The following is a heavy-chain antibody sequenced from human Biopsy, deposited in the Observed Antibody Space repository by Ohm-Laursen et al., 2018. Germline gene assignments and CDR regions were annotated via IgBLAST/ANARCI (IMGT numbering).Heavy chain of an antibody. CDR2: IYHTGST. CDR3: ARADMVTTIVDY. J-gene: IGHJ4*02. D-gene: IGHD5-12*01. V-gene: IGHV4-31*03. Sequence: TLSLTCTVSGDSISSGGNYWSWIRQFPGKGLEWIAYIYHTGSTYYNPSLKSRLSIAIDTSKNQFSVSLRSVTAADTAVYYCARADMVTTIVDYWGQGTLVTVGS. CDR1: GDSISSGGNY.